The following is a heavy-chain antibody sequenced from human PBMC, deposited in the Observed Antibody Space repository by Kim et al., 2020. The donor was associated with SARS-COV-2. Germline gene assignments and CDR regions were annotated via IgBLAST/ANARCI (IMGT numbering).Heavy chain of an antibody. CDR3: ARAYVEHYYYYYYMDV. D-gene: IGHD4-17*01. V-gene: IGHV3-30*01. Sequence: SVKSRFTISRDNSKNTLYLQMKRLRAEDTAVYYCARAYVEHYYYYYYMDVWGKGTTVTVSS. J-gene: IGHJ6*03.